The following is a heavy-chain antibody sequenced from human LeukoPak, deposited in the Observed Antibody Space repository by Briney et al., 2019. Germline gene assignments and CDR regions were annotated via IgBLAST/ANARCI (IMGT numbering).Heavy chain of an antibody. CDR3: ARGDVVIYYFDH. CDR2: IYYSGST. D-gene: IGHD2-21*01. Sequence: SETLSLTCTVSGGSISGYYWSWIRQPPGRALEWIGYIYYSGSTSYNPSLQSRVTMSVDTSKNQVSLKVNSVTAADTAVYYCARGDVVIYYFDHWGKGTLVTVSS. J-gene: IGHJ4*02. V-gene: IGHV4-59*01. CDR1: GGSISGYY.